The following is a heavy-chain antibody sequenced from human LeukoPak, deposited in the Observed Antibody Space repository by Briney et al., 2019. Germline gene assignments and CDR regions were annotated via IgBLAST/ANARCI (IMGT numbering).Heavy chain of an antibody. V-gene: IGHV1-46*01. CDR3: ARDGWSEMGTILREVVSDY. CDR2: INTSGGST. D-gene: IGHD5-24*01. J-gene: IGHJ4*02. Sequence: SVKVSCKASGYTFTSYSMQWVRPAPEQGLEWMGIINTSGGSTSYAQKFQGRVTMPRDTSTSTLYMELSSLRPEDTAVYYCARDGWSEMGTILREVVSDYWGQGTLVTVSS. CDR1: GYTFTSYS.